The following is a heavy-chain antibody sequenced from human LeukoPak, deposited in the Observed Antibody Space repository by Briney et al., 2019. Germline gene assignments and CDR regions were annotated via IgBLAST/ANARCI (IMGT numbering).Heavy chain of an antibody. Sequence: SETLSLTCTVSGGSISSNNFFWGWIRQPPGKGLEWIGTIFYSGSAYYNPSLKSRVTISVDTSKYQFSLKLSTVTGADSALYYCARSQVTMVRGIIAGWFVPWGHRTLVTVSS. J-gene: IGHJ5*02. CDR2: IFYSGSA. V-gene: IGHV4-39*01. D-gene: IGHD3-10*01. CDR3: ARSQVTMVRGIIAGWFVP. CDR1: GGSISSNNFF.